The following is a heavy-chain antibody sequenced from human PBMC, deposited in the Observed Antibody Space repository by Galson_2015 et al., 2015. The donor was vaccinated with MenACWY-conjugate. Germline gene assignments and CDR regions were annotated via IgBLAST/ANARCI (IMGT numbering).Heavy chain of an antibody. CDR1: GFIFNKYA. D-gene: IGHD3-22*01. J-gene: IGHJ4*02. Sequence: SLRLSCAASGFIFNKYAMTWIRQAPGKGLEWLSATSGSGGVTNTADSAKGRVSISRDKSKNTVYLPKNSLKVEDTARYYCAKGPLYDSSGSDSDYFDYWGQGTLVTVSS. CDR2: TSGSGGVT. CDR3: AKGPLYDSSGSDSDYFDY. V-gene: IGHV3-23*01.